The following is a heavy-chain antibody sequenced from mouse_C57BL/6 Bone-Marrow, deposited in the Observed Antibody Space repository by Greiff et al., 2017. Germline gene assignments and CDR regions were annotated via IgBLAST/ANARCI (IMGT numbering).Heavy chain of an antibody. CDR1: GYTFTSYW. Sequence: LQQPGAELVMPGASVKLSCKASGYTFTSYWMHWVKQRPGQGLEWIGEIDPSDSYTNYNQKFKGKSTLTVDKSSSTAYMQLSSLTSEDSAVYYCAGGLAWFAYWGQGTLVTVSA. CDR2: IDPSDSYT. J-gene: IGHJ3*01. V-gene: IGHV1-69*01. CDR3: AGGLAWFAY. D-gene: IGHD3-1*01.